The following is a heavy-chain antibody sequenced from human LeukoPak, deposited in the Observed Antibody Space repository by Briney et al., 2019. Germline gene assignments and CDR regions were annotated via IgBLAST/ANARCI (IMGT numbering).Heavy chain of an antibody. Sequence: GGSLRLSCTTSGFTFGDYAMSWVRQAPGKGLEWVSAISGSGGSTYYADSVKGRFTISRDNSKNTLYLQMNSLRAEDTAVYYCAAHPTYYYDSSGYYYHDYWGQGTLVTVSS. D-gene: IGHD3-22*01. CDR3: AAHPTYYYDSSGYYYHDY. CDR1: GFTFGDYA. V-gene: IGHV3-23*01. CDR2: ISGSGGST. J-gene: IGHJ4*02.